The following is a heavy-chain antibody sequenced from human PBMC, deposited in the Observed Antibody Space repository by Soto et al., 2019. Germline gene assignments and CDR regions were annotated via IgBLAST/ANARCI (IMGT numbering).Heavy chain of an antibody. J-gene: IGHJ4*02. Sequence: EVQLLESGGGLIQPGGSLRLSCAASGFTFINYAMTWVRQAPGKGLEWVSAISGGGGSTYYADSVKGRFTISRDNSKNTLYLQMNSLRAEDTAVYYCAKAGNYDIVGVVAATRKLDYWGQGTLVTVSS. CDR1: GFTFINYA. V-gene: IGHV3-23*01. D-gene: IGHD2-15*01. CDR2: ISGGGGST. CDR3: AKAGNYDIVGVVAATRKLDY.